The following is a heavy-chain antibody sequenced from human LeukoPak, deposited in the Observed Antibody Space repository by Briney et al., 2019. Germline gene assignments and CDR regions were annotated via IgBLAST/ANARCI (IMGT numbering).Heavy chain of an antibody. CDR3: ASRSGDFWSGYYSP. J-gene: IGHJ5*02. CDR2: MNPISGNT. CDR1: GYTFTSYD. V-gene: IGHV1-8*01. D-gene: IGHD3-3*01. Sequence: GASVKVSCKASGYTFTSYDINWVRQATGQGLEWMGWMNPISGNTGYAQKFQGRVTMTRNTSISTAYMELSSLRSEDTAVYYCASRSGDFWSGYYSPWGQGTLVTVSS.